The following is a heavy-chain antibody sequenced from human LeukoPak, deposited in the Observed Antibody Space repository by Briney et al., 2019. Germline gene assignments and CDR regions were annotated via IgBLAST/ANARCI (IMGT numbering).Heavy chain of an antibody. Sequence: PGGSLRLSCAASGFTFSSYEMNWVRQAPGKGLEWVSYISSSGSTIYYADSVKGRFTISRDNAKNSLYLQMNRLRAEDTAVYYCGREGFYGDYGSHMDVWGKGTTVTISS. CDR2: ISSSGSTI. D-gene: IGHD4-17*01. V-gene: IGHV3-48*03. CDR3: GREGFYGDYGSHMDV. CDR1: GFTFSSYE. J-gene: IGHJ6*03.